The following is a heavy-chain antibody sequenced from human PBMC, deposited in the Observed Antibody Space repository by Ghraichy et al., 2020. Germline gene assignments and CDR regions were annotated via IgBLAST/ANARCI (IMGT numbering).Heavy chain of an antibody. Sequence: GGSLRLSCEASGFTFSDHYMDWVRQAPGQGLEWVGRIRNKANSYITDYAASVKGRFTISRDDSKNSLYLQLNSLKTEDTAVYYCVRVAITNSWKPFDYWGQGTLVTVSS. CDR3: VRVAITNSWKPFDY. V-gene: IGHV3-72*01. D-gene: IGHD3-3*01. J-gene: IGHJ4*02. CDR1: GFTFSDHY. CDR2: IRNKANSYIT.